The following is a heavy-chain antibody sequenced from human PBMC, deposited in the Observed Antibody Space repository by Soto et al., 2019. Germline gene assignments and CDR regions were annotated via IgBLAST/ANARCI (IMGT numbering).Heavy chain of an antibody. CDR3: ARDRDDYGSGNYYNRIDF. CDR2: IIPLFGTP. Sequence: QVQLVQSGAEVKKPGSSVKVSCKASGGIFSTYAISWLRQAPGQGLEWMGGIIPLFGTPNYAKRFQGRVTITVDESTSTAYMELSRLRSEDTAVYYCARDRDDYGSGNYYNRIDFWGQGTLVTVSS. D-gene: IGHD3-10*01. J-gene: IGHJ4*02. CDR1: GGIFSTYA. V-gene: IGHV1-69*01.